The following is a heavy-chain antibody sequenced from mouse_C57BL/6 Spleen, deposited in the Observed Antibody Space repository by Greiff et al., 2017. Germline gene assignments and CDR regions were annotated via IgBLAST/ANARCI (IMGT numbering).Heavy chain of an antibody. CDR2: INPNNGGT. V-gene: IGHV1-26*01. CDR3: ARPHYYGSRTTWFAY. D-gene: IGHD1-1*01. CDR1: GYTFTDYY. J-gene: IGHJ3*01. Sequence: VQLQQSGPELVKPGASVKISCKASGYTFTDYYMNWVKQSHGKSLEWIGDINPNNGGTSYNQKFKGKATLTVDKSSSTAYMELRSLTSEDSAVYYCARPHYYGSRTTWFAYWGQGTLVTVSA.